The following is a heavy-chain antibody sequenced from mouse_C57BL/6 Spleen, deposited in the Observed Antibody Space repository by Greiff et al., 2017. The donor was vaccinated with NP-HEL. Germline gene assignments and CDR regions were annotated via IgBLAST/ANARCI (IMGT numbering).Heavy chain of an antibody. CDR1: GYTFTSYG. CDR2: IYPRSGNT. V-gene: IGHV1-81*01. J-gene: IGHJ4*01. Sequence: VKLQESGAELARPGASVKLSCKASGYTFTSYGISWVKQRTGQGLEWIGEIYPRSGNTYYNEKFKGKATLTADKSSSTAYMELRSLTSEDSAVYFCARRYGSYYYAMDYWGQGTSVTVSS. D-gene: IGHD1-1*01. CDR3: ARRYGSYYYAMDY.